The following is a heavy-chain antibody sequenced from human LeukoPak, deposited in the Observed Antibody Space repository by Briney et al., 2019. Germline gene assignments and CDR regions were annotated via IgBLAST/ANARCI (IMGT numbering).Heavy chain of an antibody. J-gene: IGHJ6*02. V-gene: IGHV4-59*01. D-gene: IGHD1-26*01. CDR1: GESFSEYY. CDR2: IYYSGST. Sequence: SETLSLTCAVYGESFSEYYWSWIRQPPGKGLEWIGYIYYSGSTNYNPSLKSRVTISVDTSKNQFSLKLSSVTAADTAVYYCARDGIYGMDVWGQGTTVTVSS. CDR3: ARDGIYGMDV.